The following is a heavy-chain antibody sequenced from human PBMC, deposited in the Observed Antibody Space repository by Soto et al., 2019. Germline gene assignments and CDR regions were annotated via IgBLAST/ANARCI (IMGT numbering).Heavy chain of an antibody. D-gene: IGHD2-2*01. CDR1: GGSISSGSYY. CDR3: ARGFGSRTLYYFDY. CDR2: IYYSGST. J-gene: IGHJ4*02. Sequence: QVQLQESGPGLVKPSQTLSLTCTVSGGSISSGSYYWSWIRQHPGKGLEWIGYIYYSGSTYYNPSLKSRVTISVDTSKNQFSLKLSSVTAADTAVYYCARGFGSRTLYYFDYWGQGTLVTVSS. V-gene: IGHV4-31*03.